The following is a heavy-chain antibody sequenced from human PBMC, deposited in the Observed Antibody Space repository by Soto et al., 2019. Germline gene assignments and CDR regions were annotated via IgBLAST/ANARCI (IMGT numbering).Heavy chain of an antibody. J-gene: IGHJ4*02. Sequence: EVQLVESGGVVVQPGGSLRLSCAASGFTFDDYTMHWVRQAPGKGLEWVSLISWGGGSTYYADSVKGRFTISRDNSKNSLYLQMNSLRTEDTALYYCAKDMGGDDTASLDYWGQGTLVTVSS. CDR2: ISWGGGST. V-gene: IGHV3-43*01. CDR3: AKDMGGDDTASLDY. CDR1: GFTFDDYT. D-gene: IGHD3-16*01.